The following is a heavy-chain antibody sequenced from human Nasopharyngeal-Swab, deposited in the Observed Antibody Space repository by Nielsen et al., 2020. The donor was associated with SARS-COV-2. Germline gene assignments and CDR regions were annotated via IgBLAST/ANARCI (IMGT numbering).Heavy chain of an antibody. Sequence: GESLKISCAASGLTFSSYWMSWVRQAPGKGLEWVANIKQDGSEKYYVDSVKGRFTVSRDNAKISLYLQMNSLRAEDTAVYYCASMRTMDVWGKGTTVTVSS. CDR2: IKQDGSEK. D-gene: IGHD3-16*01. J-gene: IGHJ6*04. CDR3: ASMRTMDV. V-gene: IGHV3-7*01. CDR1: GLTFSSYW.